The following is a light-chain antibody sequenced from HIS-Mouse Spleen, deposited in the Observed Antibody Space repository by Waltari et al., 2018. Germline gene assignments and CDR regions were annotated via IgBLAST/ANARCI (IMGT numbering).Light chain of an antibody. V-gene: IGKV1-5*03. CDR1: QSISSW. CDR3: QQYNSYPWT. CDR2: KAS. J-gene: IGKJ1*01. Sequence: ITCRASQSISSWLAWYQQKPGKAPKLLIYKASSLESGVPSRFSGSGSGTEFTLTISSLQPDDFATYYCQQYNSYPWTFGQGTKVEIK.